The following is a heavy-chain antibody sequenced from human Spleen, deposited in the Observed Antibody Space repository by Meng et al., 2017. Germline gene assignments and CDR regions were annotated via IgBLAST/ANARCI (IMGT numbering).Heavy chain of an antibody. CDR2: ISAYNGDT. D-gene: IGHD6-19*01. Sequence: VQLVQSLSAVSNPAAFLRVSCKASGYTYTHHGIGCVRHAPGQGLEWMGWISAYNGDTNYAQKLQGRVTMTTDASTSTAYMELRSLRSDDSALYYCVKHSSDWSLDSWGQGTLVTVSS. V-gene: IGHV1-18*01. CDR3: VKHSSDWSLDS. J-gene: IGHJ4*02. CDR1: GYTYTHHG.